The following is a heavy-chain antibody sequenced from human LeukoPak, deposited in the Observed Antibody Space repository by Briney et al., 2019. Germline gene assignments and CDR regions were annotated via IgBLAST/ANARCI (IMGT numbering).Heavy chain of an antibody. CDR3: ARDFAYGGNFYFDY. J-gene: IGHJ4*02. Sequence: PSETLSLTCTVSGGSISSSSYYWGWIRQPPGKGLEWIGSIYYSGSPNYNPSLKSRVTMSVDTSKNQFSLKLSSVTAADTAVYYCARDFAYGGNFYFDYWGQGALVTVSS. V-gene: IGHV4-39*07. CDR2: IYYSGSP. CDR1: GGSISSSSYY. D-gene: IGHD4-23*01.